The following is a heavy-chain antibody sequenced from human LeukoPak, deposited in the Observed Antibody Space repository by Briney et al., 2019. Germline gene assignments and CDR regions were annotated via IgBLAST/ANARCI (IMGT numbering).Heavy chain of an antibody. CDR1: GYTFTSYY. CDR2: INPSGGST. V-gene: IGHV1-46*01. J-gene: IGHJ5*02. CDR3: TRGLPLGYCSSASCPSRWFDP. D-gene: IGHD2-2*01. Sequence: GGSLRLSCAASGYTFTSYYMHWVRQAPGQGLEWMGIINPSGGSTSYAQKFQGRVTMTRDTSTSTLYMELSSLGSEDTAIYYCTRGLPLGYCSSASCPSRWFDPWGQGTLVTVSS.